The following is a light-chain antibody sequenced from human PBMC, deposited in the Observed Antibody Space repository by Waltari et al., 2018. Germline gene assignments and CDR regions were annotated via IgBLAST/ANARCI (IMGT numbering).Light chain of an antibody. Sequence: DIQMTQPPSPLSASVGVRVTITCRASQSISNSLNWIQQKPGKAPKFLIYAASTLQSGGPSRFSGSGSGTDFTLTISSLQPEDFATYYCQQSYSTPHTFGQGTKLQIK. CDR3: QQSYSTPHT. CDR2: AAS. CDR1: QSISNS. V-gene: IGKV1-39*01. J-gene: IGKJ2*01.